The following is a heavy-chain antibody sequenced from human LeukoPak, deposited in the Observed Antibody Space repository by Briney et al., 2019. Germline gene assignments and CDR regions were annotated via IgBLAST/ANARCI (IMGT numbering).Heavy chain of an antibody. CDR2: ISGYNGDT. V-gene: IGHV1-18*01. J-gene: IGHJ4*02. D-gene: IGHD3-16*01. CDR1: GYPFSSCG. CDR3: ARNWGAGHPINFDY. Sequence: ASVKVSCKTFGYPFSSCGINWVRQAPGQGLEWMGWISGYNGDTNYAQKFQGRVTMTTDTSTNTAYMDRRRLRSDDTAVYYCARNWGAGHPINFDYWGQGTLVTVSS.